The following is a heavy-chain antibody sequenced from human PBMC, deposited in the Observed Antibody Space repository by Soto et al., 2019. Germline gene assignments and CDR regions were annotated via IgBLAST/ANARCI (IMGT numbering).Heavy chain of an antibody. Sequence: SVKVSCKASGYTFTTYDINWVRQAAGQGLVWMGWMNPNSGNRGYAQKFQGRVTMTRDTSISTAYMELSDLRSEDTAVYYCARGQYVSDSSCYDDYWGKGTQVT. CDR2: MNPNSGNR. CDR3: ARGQYVSDSSCYDDY. CDR1: GYTFTTYD. D-gene: IGHD3-22*01. V-gene: IGHV1-8*02. J-gene: IGHJ4*02.